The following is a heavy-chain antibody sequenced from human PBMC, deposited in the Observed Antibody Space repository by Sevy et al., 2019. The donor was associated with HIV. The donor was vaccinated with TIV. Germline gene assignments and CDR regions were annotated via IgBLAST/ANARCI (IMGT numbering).Heavy chain of an antibody. Sequence: GGSLRLSCAASGFTFSSYAMSWVRQAPGKGLEWVSGISGSGGDTYYADFVKGRFTISRDSSKNTLHLQMNSLRAEDTAIYYCARKYDSSGYFDYWGQGTLVTVSS. V-gene: IGHV3-23*01. CDR3: ARKYDSSGYFDY. D-gene: IGHD3-22*01. J-gene: IGHJ4*02. CDR2: ISGSGGDT. CDR1: GFTFSSYA.